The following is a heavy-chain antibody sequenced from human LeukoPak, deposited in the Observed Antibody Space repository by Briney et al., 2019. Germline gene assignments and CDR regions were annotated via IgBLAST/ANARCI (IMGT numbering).Heavy chain of an antibody. J-gene: IGHJ4*02. CDR2: ISYDGSNK. V-gene: IGHV3-30*04. CDR1: GFTFNTYA. CDR3: ARDIKQWLLPRGPSDY. Sequence: GRSLRLSCAASGFTFNTYALHWVRQAPGKGLEWVAVISYDGSNKYYADSVKGRFTISRDNSKNMLYLQMNNLRTEDTALFYCARDIKQWLLPRGPSDYWGQGTLVTASS. D-gene: IGHD6-19*01.